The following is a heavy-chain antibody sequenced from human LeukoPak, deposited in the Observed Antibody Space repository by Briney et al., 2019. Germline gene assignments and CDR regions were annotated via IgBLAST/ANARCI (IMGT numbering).Heavy chain of an antibody. Sequence: PGGSLRLSCAASGFTFSGSAMHWVRQASGKGLEWVGRIRSKANSYATAYAASVKGRFTISRDDSKNTAYLQMNSLKTEETAVYYCTIIRSTVTDYWGQGTLVTVSS. CDR1: GFTFSGSA. V-gene: IGHV3-73*01. J-gene: IGHJ4*02. CDR3: TIIRSTVTDY. D-gene: IGHD4-17*01. CDR2: IRSKANSYAT.